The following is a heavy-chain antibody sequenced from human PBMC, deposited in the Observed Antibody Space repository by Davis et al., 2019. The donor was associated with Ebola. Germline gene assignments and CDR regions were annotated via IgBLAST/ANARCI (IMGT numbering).Heavy chain of an antibody. Sequence: SVKVSCKASGGTFSRYSISWVRQASGQGLEWMGRFIPILGIANYAQEFQGRVTITADRSTSTDYMELSSLRSEDAAVYYCATTLHSGYDAFDYWGQGTLVTVSS. V-gene: IGHV1-69*02. CDR3: ATTLHSGYDAFDY. CDR1: GGTFSRYS. D-gene: IGHD5-12*01. J-gene: IGHJ4*02. CDR2: FIPILGIA.